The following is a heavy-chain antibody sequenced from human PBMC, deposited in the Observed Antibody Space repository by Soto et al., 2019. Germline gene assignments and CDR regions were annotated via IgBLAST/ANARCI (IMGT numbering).Heavy chain of an antibody. CDR2: TYYRSKWYN. CDR1: GDSVSSNSAA. D-gene: IGHD6-13*01. V-gene: IGHV6-1*01. J-gene: IGHJ6*02. CDR3: ARGAQVGSRWYFPGYYGMDV. Sequence: SQTLSLTCAISGDSVSSNSAAWNWIRQSPSRGLEWLGRTYYRSKWYNDYAVSVKSRITINPDTSKNQFSLQLNSVTPEDTAVYYCARGAQVGSRWYFPGYYGMDVWGQGTTVTVSS.